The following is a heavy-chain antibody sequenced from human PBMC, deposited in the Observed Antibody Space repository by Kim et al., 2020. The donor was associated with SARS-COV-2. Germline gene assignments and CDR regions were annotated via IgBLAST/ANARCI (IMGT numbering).Heavy chain of an antibody. V-gene: IGHV1-69*13. J-gene: IGHJ6*02. CDR1: GGTFSSYA. CDR2: IIPIFGTA. Sequence: SVKVSCKASGGTFSSYAISWVRQAPGQGLEWMGGIIPIFGTANYAQKFQGRVTITADESTSTAYMELSSLRSEDTAVYYCARERCSGGSCRTHLIRHYYGMDVWGQGTTVTVSS. D-gene: IGHD2-15*01. CDR3: ARERCSGGSCRTHLIRHYYGMDV.